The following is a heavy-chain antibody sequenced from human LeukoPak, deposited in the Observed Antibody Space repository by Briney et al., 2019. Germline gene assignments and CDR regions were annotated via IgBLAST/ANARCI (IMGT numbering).Heavy chain of an antibody. CDR2: IIPIFGTA. D-gene: IGHD6-19*01. J-gene: IGHJ4*02. CDR3: ASSGIAVAGTRYHFDY. CDR1: GGTFSSYA. V-gene: IGHV1-69*01. Sequence: ASVKVSCKASGGTFSSYAISWVRQAPGQGLEWMGGIIPIFGTANYAQKFQGRVTITADESTSTAYMELSSLRSEDTAVYYCASSGIAVAGTRYHFDYWGQGTLVTVSS.